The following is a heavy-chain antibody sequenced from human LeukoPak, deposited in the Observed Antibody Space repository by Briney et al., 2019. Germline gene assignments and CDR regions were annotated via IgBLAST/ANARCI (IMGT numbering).Heavy chain of an antibody. D-gene: IGHD1-26*01. Sequence: SETLSLTCTVSGGSISSSSYYWGWIRQPPGKGLEWIGSFYHSGSTYYNPSLKSRVTISLDTSKNQFSLKLSSVTAADTAVYYCARVRRVGATPFDYWGQGTLVTVSS. CDR1: GGSISSSSYY. J-gene: IGHJ4*02. CDR3: ARVRRVGATPFDY. CDR2: FYHSGST. V-gene: IGHV4-39*07.